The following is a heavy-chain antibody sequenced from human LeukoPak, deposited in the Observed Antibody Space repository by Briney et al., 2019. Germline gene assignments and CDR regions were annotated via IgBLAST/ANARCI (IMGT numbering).Heavy chain of an antibody. V-gene: IGHV1-2*02. CDR3: AREGTASSSPNWFDP. J-gene: IGHJ5*02. CDR2: INPDSGGT. D-gene: IGHD6-13*01. CDR1: GYTFTGYY. Sequence: GASVKASCKASGYTFTGYYMHWVRQSPGQGLEWMGWINPDSGGTNYAQNFQGRVTMTRDTSISTAYMELSRLRSDDTAVYYCAREGTASSSPNWFDPWGQGTLVTVSS.